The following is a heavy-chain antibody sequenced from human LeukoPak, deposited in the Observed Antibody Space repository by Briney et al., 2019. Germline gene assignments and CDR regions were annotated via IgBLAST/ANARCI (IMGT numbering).Heavy chain of an antibody. CDR1: GFTFSTYT. J-gene: IGHJ4*02. V-gene: IGHV3-23*01. CDR2: IGGSGGDI. CDR3: AIDPNWGIHY. D-gene: IGHD7-27*01. Sequence: GGSLRLSWAASGFTFSTYTMYWVRQPPGKGLEWVSIIGGSGGDIHYADSVKGRFTISRDNSKNTLYLQMNSLRVEDTAIYYCAIDPNWGIHYWGQGVLVTVSS.